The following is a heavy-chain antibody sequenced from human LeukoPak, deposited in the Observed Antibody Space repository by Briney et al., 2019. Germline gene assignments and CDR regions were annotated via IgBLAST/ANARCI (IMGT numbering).Heavy chain of an antibody. V-gene: IGHV3-66*01. D-gene: IGHD1-26*01. Sequence: GGSLRLSCAASGFTVSSNSMNWVRQAPGKGLEWVSVIYSGDSTYYADSVKGRFTISRDNSKNTLSLQMNSLRAEDTAAYYCVRDRRVGGARLGFDYWGQGTLVTVSS. CDR2: IYSGDST. CDR3: VRDRRVGGARLGFDY. CDR1: GFTVSSNS. J-gene: IGHJ4*02.